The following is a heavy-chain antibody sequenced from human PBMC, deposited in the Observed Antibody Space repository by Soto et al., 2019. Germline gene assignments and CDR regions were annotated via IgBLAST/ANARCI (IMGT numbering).Heavy chain of an antibody. Sequence: ASVKVSCKASGYTYISYSMHWVRQAPGQRLEWMGWINVGNGNTKYSQNFQGRVTINQDTSASTAYMELSSLTSEDTAVYYCAREKWGSGSRWLDPWGQGTQVTVS. CDR1: GYTYISYS. D-gene: IGHD6-19*01. CDR3: AREKWGSGSRWLDP. J-gene: IGHJ5*02. V-gene: IGHV1-3*01. CDR2: INVGNGNT.